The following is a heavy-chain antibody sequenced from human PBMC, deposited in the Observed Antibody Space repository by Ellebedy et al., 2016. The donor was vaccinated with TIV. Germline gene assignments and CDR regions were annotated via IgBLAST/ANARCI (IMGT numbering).Heavy chain of an antibody. J-gene: IGHJ4*02. V-gene: IGHV1-18*01. CDR1: GYTFINYG. Sequence: ASVKVSCKASGYTFINYGISWVRQAPGQGLEWMGWINPDNGNTDFAQNLQGRVTMTTDTSTSTAYMELRSLRSDDTAVYYCARVASGIQLPGSFDYWGQGTLVTVSS. D-gene: IGHD5-18*01. CDR2: INPDNGNT. CDR3: ARVASGIQLPGSFDY.